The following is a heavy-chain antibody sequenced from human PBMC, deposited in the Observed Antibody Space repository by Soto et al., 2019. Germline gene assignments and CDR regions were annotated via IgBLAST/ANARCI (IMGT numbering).Heavy chain of an antibody. V-gene: IGHV1-69*01. CDR3: AKVEATTLEEYYYGSGIYYTGAFDY. J-gene: IGHJ4*02. Sequence: QVQLVQSGAEVKKPGSSVKVSCKASGGTFSSYAISWVRHAPGHGLEWMGGIIPIFGTANYAQKFQGRVTITADEFTSTAYMELSSPRSEDTAVYYCAKVEATTLEEYYYGSGIYYTGAFDYCGQGTLVTVSS. CDR2: IIPIFGTA. CDR1: GGTFSSYA. D-gene: IGHD3-10*01.